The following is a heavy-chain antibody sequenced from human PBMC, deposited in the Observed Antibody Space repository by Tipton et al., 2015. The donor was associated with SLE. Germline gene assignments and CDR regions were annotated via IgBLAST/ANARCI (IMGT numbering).Heavy chain of an antibody. D-gene: IGHD5-18*01. V-gene: IGHV4-38-2*01. CDR2: VYHSGST. Sequence: TLSLTCAVYGYSISSDYYWGWIRQPPGKGLEWIGGVYHSGSTYYNPSLKSRVTISVDTSKNQFSLKLNSGTAADTAVYYCARGGIQLWNGFDPWGQGTLVTVSS. J-gene: IGHJ5*02. CDR3: ARGGIQLWNGFDP. CDR1: GYSISSDYY.